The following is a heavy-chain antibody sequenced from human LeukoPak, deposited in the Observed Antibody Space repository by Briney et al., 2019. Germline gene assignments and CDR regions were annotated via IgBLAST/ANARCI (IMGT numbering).Heavy chain of an antibody. CDR2: IKPNSGGT. D-gene: IGHD3-10*01. J-gene: IGHJ4*02. CDR1: GYTFTDYY. V-gene: IGHV1-2*02. CDR3: ARERREFFDY. Sequence: ASVKVSCKASGYTFTDYYVHWVRQAPGQGLEWMGWIKPNSGGTKYAQNFQGRVTMTRDTSISTAYMELSRLRSDDTAVYYCARERREFFDYWGQGTLVTVSS.